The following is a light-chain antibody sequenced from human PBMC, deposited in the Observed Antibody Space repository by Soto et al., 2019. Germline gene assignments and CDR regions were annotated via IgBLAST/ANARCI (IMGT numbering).Light chain of an antibody. CDR3: QQYNNWCT. Sequence: EIVMPQSPATLSVSPGERATLSCRASPSVSSNLAWYQQKPGQAPRLLIYGASTRATGIPARFSGSVSGTEFTLTISSLQSEDFAVDDGQQYNNWCTFGQGTKVEIK. CDR2: GAS. CDR1: PSVSSN. V-gene: IGKV3-15*01. J-gene: IGKJ1*01.